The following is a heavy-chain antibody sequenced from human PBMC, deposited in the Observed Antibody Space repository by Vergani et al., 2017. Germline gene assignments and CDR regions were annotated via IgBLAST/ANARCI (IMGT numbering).Heavy chain of an antibody. J-gene: IGHJ6*03. Sequence: QVQLQQWGGGLLKPSETLSLTCVVNGGSFTSYNWTWIRQSPGEGLEWVGDIDHTGRPNYNPSLKSRLTMSVYKSRKQFSLTLNSVTATDTAIYFCARVNTETNGHLYYYYYMDVWGQGTAVTVS. CDR3: ARVNTETNGHLYYYYYMDV. CDR2: IDHTGRP. D-gene: IGHD4-11*01. CDR1: GGSFTSYN. V-gene: IGHV4-34*01.